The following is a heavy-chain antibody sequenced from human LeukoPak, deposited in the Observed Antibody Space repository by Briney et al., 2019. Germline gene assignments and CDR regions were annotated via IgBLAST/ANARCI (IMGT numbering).Heavy chain of an antibody. J-gene: IGHJ4*02. D-gene: IGHD3-22*01. Sequence: GGSLRLSCAASGFTFSSYWMHWVPQAPGKGLVWVSRINSDGSSTSYADSVKGRFTISRDNAKNTLYLQMNSLRAEDTAVYYCARGLDYYDSSGQPGYWGQGTLVTVSS. V-gene: IGHV3-74*01. CDR1: GFTFSSYW. CDR2: INSDGSST. CDR3: ARGLDYYDSSGQPGY.